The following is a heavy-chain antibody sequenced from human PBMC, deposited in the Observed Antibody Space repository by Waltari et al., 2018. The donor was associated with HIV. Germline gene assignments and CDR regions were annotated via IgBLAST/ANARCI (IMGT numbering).Heavy chain of an antibody. D-gene: IGHD3-22*01. Sequence: QVQLVQSGAEVRKPGDSVRVSCKASGNTCTYNYIQWVPFPPGQGLGWMGWINPSSGGTKYAQRFQGRVTMTRDTSINTAYMDLSGLTSDDTAVYFCARDRSIVSRHYDNAVSPYFDSWGQGTLVTVSS. CDR1: GNTCTYNY. V-gene: IGHV1-2*02. CDR3: ARDRSIVSRHYDNAVSPYFDS. CDR2: INPSSGGT. J-gene: IGHJ4*02.